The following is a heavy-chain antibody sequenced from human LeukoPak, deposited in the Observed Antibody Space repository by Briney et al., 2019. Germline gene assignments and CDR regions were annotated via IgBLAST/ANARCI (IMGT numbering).Heavy chain of an antibody. CDR3: ARGRQYYDSSGYSYFGGRDYYYYMDV. CDR2: IYYSGST. D-gene: IGHD3-22*01. Sequence: KSSETLSLTCTVSGGSISSYYWSWIRQPPGKGLEWIGYIYYSGSTNYNPSLKSRVTISVDTSKNQFSLKLSSVTAADTAVYYCARGRQYYDSSGYSYFGGRDYYYYMDVWGKGTTVTVSS. V-gene: IGHV4-59*01. J-gene: IGHJ6*03. CDR1: GGSISSYY.